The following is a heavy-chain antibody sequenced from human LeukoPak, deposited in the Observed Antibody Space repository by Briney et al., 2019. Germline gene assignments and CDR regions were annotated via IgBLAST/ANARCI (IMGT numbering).Heavy chain of an antibody. Sequence: ASVKVSCKASGYTFTGYYMHWVRQAPGQGLEWMGWINPNSGGTNYAQKFQGRVTMTRDTSISTAYMELSRLRSDDTAVYYCAKLAGHYFTGPWAFFHYWGQGTLVTVSS. J-gene: IGHJ4*02. V-gene: IGHV1-2*02. CDR3: AKLAGHYFTGPWAFFHY. D-gene: IGHD6-19*01. CDR1: GYTFTGYY. CDR2: INPNSGGT.